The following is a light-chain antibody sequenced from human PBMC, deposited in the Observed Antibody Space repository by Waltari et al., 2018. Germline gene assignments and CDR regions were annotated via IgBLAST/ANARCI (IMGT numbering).Light chain of an antibody. CDR3: NFYTFNITLDVV. Sequence: QSALTQPASVSGSPGPSITIPCTGTGPRPDVLSSHFVSWSQQHPGKAPKILIYDVSKRPSGVSSRFSGSKSGNTASLTISGLQTEDEADYYCNFYTFNITLDVVFGGGTKLTVL. CDR2: DVS. J-gene: IGLJ2*01. V-gene: IGLV2-14*01. CDR1: RPDVLSSHF.